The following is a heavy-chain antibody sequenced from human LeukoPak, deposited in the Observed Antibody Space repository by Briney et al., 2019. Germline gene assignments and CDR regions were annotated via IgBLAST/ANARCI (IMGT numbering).Heavy chain of an antibody. CDR1: GGSISSGDYY. Sequence: SETLSLTCTVSGGSISSGDYYWSWIRQPPGKGLEWIGYIYYSGSTYYNPSLKSRVAISVDTSKNQFSLKLSSVTAADTAVYYCARRPDIVVVPAGNDPAGAFDIWGQGTMVTVSS. CDR3: ARRPDIVVVPAGNDPAGAFDI. CDR2: IYYSGST. D-gene: IGHD2-2*01. V-gene: IGHV4-30-4*08. J-gene: IGHJ3*02.